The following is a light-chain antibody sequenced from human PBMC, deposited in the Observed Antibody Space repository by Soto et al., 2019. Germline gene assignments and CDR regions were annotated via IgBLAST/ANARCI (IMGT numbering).Light chain of an antibody. V-gene: IGKV3-11*01. CDR1: QSFRGL. Sequence: ERVMTEAPATLSVSPGERATLSCRASQSFRGLLAWYQQKPGQAPSLLIYDAYNRATGIPPRFSGSGSGTDFTLTISSLEPEDSAVYYCQQRHMCPITFGLGTRLE. CDR2: DAY. CDR3: QQRHMCPIT. J-gene: IGKJ5*01.